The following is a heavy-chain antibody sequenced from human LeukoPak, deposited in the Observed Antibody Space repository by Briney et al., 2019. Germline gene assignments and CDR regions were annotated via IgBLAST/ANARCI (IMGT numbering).Heavy chain of an antibody. V-gene: IGHV3-23*01. J-gene: IGHJ4*02. Sequence: GGSLRLSCAASGFTFNNYAMSWVRQAPGKGLEWVSAISASGAGTYYADSVKGRFTISRDNSKNTLYLQMNSLTAEDTAVYYCAKDYRHLWLQLSVDYWGQGTLVTVSS. CDR1: GFTFNNYA. CDR3: AKDYRHLWLQLSVDY. CDR2: ISASGAGT. D-gene: IGHD5-18*01.